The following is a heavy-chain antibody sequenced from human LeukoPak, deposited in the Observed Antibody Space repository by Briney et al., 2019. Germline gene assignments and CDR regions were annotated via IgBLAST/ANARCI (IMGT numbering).Heavy chain of an antibody. CDR3: ARDKYYYDSSGYYYVDY. J-gene: IGHJ4*02. D-gene: IGHD3-22*01. Sequence: GGSLRLSCAASGFTFSSYSMNWVRQAPGKGLEWVSSISSSSSYIYYADSVKGRFTISRDNAKNSLYLQMNSPRAEDTAVYYCARDKYYYDSSGYYYVDYWGQGTLVTVSS. CDR2: ISSSSSYI. V-gene: IGHV3-21*01. CDR1: GFTFSSYS.